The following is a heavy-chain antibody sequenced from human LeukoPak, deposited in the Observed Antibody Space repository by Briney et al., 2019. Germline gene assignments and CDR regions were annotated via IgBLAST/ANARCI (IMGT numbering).Heavy chain of an antibody. CDR3: ARGYSGWYLHDALDI. J-gene: IGHJ3*02. CDR1: GFTFDDHG. Sequence: RPGGSLRLSCAASGFTFDDHGMSWVRHAPGKGLEWVSGIKWDGGRTGYADSVKGRFTISRDNAKNSLYLQMNSLRAEDTAVYYCARGYSGWYLHDALDIWGQGTTVTVSS. V-gene: IGHV3-20*04. CDR2: IKWDGGRT. D-gene: IGHD6-19*01.